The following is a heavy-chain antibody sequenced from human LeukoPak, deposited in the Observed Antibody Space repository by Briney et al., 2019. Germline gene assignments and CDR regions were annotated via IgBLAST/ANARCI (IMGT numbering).Heavy chain of an antibody. CDR2: IYHSGST. CDR1: GGSISSYY. CDR3: ARGSYSSGWYWNYYYYYMDV. V-gene: IGHV4-59*12. D-gene: IGHD6-19*01. J-gene: IGHJ6*03. Sequence: SETLSLTCSVSGGSISSYYWSWIRQPPGKGLEWIGSIYHSGSTYYNPSLKSRVTISVDTSKNQFSLKLSSVTAADTAVYYCARGSYSSGWYWNYYYYYMDVWGKGTTVTVSS.